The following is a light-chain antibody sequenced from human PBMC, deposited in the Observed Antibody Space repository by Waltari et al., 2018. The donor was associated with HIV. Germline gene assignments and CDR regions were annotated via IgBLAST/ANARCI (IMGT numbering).Light chain of an antibody. J-gene: IGKJ2*01. CDR2: GAS. CDR1: QTIGIN. CDR3: QEYNSWPPRYT. V-gene: IGKV3-15*01. Sequence: EIVMTQSPATLSVSPGERGIVSCRASQTIGINLAWYQQKPSQGPRLLIYGASTRATGIPGRFNGTGSGTDFTLTISSLQSEDFAFYYCQEYNSWPPRYTSGQGTKVEMK.